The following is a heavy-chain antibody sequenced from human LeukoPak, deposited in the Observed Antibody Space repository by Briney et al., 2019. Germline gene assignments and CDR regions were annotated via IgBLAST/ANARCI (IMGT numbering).Heavy chain of an antibody. Sequence: SETLSLTCTVSGGSISTTSYYWDWMRQPPGKGLEWFGSVYYSGTTYDNPSLKSLVTMPVDASNNQFSLMLSSVTAADTAVYYCASSSSEQWLGQDYYSDYWGQGTLVTVSS. D-gene: IGHD6-19*01. V-gene: IGHV4-39*01. CDR2: VYYSGTT. CDR1: GGSISTTSYY. J-gene: IGHJ4*02. CDR3: ASSSSEQWLGQDYYSDY.